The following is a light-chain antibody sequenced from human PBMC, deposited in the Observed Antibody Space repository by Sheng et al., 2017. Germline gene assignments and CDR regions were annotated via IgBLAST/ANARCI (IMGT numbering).Light chain of an antibody. CDR3: QQYDFYWT. CDR1: LGISNS. Sequence: DIQMTQSPSSLSASVGDRVTITCRASLGISNSLAWYQQKPGKAPKLLVYAASILESGVPSRFRGSVSGTEYTLTISSLQPEDFATYYCQQYDFYWTFGQGTKVEIK. V-gene: IGKV1-NL1*01. J-gene: IGKJ1*01. CDR2: AAS.